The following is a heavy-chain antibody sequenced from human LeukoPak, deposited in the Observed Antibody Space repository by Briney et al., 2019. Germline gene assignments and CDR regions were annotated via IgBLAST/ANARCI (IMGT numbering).Heavy chain of an antibody. V-gene: IGHV4-59*11. CDR1: GGSISSLY. J-gene: IGHJ5*02. CDR3: GRESFGGHCSRTGCFQYTWVDP. Sequence: SETLSLTCTVSGGSISSLYWTWIRQPPGKRLEWIGNNHNSGSTNYNPSLRSRVTISVDTAKNQFSLRLKSVTAADTAVYFCGRESFGGHCSRTGCFQYTWVDPWGQGSLVTVSS. D-gene: IGHD2-2*01. CDR2: NHNSGST.